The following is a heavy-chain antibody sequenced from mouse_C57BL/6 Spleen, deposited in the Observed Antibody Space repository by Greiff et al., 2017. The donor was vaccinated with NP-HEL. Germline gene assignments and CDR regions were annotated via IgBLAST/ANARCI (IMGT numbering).Heavy chain of an antibody. Sequence: EVKLMESGGGLVQPGGSLSLSCAASGFTFTDYYMSWVRQPPGKALEWLGFIRNKANGYTTEYSASVKGRFTISRDNSQSILYLQMYARRAEDSSTYYGARYAYYSNRYYFDYWGQGTTLTVSS. CDR2: IRNKANGYTT. CDR3: ARYAYYSNRYYFDY. CDR1: GFTFTDYY. V-gene: IGHV7-3*01. J-gene: IGHJ2*01. D-gene: IGHD2-5*01.